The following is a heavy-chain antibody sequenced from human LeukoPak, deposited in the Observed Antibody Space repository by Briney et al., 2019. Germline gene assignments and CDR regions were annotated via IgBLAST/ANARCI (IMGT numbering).Heavy chain of an antibody. Sequence: PGGSLRLSYAASGFTFDDYGMSWVRQAPGKGLEWVSGINWNGGSTGYADSVKGRFTISRDNAKNSLYLQMNSLRAEDTALYYCARASSSWYTSDYYYYMDVWGKGTTVTVSS. CDR2: INWNGGST. D-gene: IGHD6-13*01. CDR1: GFTFDDYG. V-gene: IGHV3-20*03. J-gene: IGHJ6*03. CDR3: ARASSSWYTSDYYYYMDV.